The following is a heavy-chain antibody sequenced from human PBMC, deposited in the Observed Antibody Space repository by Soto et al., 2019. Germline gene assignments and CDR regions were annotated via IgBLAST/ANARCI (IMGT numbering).Heavy chain of an antibody. CDR2: ISYDGSNK. V-gene: IGHV3-30*18. Sequence: QVQLVESGGGVVQPGRSLRLSCAASGFTFSSYGMHWVRQAPGKGLEWVAVISYDGSNKYYADYVKGRFTISRDNYKNTLYLQMNSLRAEDTAVYYCAKESPTSYGMDVWGQGTTVTVSS. CDR3: AKESPTSYGMDV. J-gene: IGHJ6*02. CDR1: GFTFSSYG.